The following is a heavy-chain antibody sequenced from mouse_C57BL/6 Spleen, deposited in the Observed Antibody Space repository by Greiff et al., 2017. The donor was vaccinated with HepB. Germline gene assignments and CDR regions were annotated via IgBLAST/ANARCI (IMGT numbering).Heavy chain of an antibody. V-gene: IGHV1-58*01. CDR1: GSTFTSSG. Sequence: EVTLMESGAELVRPGSSVKMSCKTSGSTFTSSGLHWVKPRPGQVLAWIGYIYLGNGYTEYNEKFKVKATLTSDTSSSTAYMQLSSLTSEDSAIYFCARGAYYSAMDYWGQGTSVTVSS. J-gene: IGHJ4*01. D-gene: IGHD2-12*01. CDR3: ARGAYYSAMDY. CDR2: IYLGNGYT.